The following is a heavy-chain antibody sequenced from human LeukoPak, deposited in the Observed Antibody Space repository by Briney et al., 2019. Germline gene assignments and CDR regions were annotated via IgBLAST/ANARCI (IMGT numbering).Heavy chain of an antibody. CDR2: TYWDDDK. CDR1: GFSLSTSGVG. CDR3: AQSSGYCSGGRCFDY. V-gene: IGHV2-5*02. Sequence: SGPTLVNPTQTLTLTFTFSGFSLSTSGVGVGWIRQPPGKALEWLALTYWDDDKRYSPSLKSSLTITKDTSKNQVVLTMTNMDPVDTATYYCAQSSGYCSGGRCFDYWGQGTLVTASP. J-gene: IGHJ4*02. D-gene: IGHD2-15*01.